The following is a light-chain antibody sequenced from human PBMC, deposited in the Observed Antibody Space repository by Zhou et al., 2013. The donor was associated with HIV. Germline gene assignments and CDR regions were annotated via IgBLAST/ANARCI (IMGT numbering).Light chain of an antibody. J-gene: IGKJ2*03. CDR3: QQSYSTPYS. V-gene: IGKV1-39*01. CDR2: ATS. Sequence: DIQMTQSPSSLSASVGDTVTITCRTSQTISSYLHWYQQKPGKAPRLLIYATSNLQGGVPSRFSGSAAGTDFTTDFTLTISNLQPEDFATYYCQQSYSTPYSFGQGTKLQIK. CDR1: QTISSY.